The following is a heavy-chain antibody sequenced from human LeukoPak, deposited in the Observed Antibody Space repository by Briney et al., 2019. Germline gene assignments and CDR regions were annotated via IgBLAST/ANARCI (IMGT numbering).Heavy chain of an antibody. CDR2: IDPSDSYT. V-gene: IGHV5-10-1*01. Sequence: GESLKISCKGSGYSFTSYWISWVRQMPGKGLEWMGRIDPSDSYTNYSPSFQGHVTISADKSISTAYLQWGSLKASDTAMYYCASGRGYSGLWYFDLWGRGTLVTVSS. CDR1: GYSFTSYW. CDR3: ASGRGYSGLWYFDL. J-gene: IGHJ2*01. D-gene: IGHD5-12*01.